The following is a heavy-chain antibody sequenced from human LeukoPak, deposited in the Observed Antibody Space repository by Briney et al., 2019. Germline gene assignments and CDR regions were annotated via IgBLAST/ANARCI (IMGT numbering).Heavy chain of an antibody. D-gene: IGHD4-23*01. Sequence: GGSLRLSCAASGFTFSIYAMSWVRQAPEKGLEWVSAISGSGGSTYYADSVKGRFTISRDNSKNTLYLQMNSLRAEDTAVYYCASATTVVTIYFQHWGQGTLVTVSS. CDR2: ISGSGGST. CDR1: GFTFSIYA. V-gene: IGHV3-23*01. CDR3: ASATTVVTIYFQH. J-gene: IGHJ1*01.